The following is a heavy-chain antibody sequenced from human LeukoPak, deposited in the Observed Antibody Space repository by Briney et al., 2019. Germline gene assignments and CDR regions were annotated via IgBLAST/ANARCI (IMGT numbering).Heavy chain of an antibody. CDR2: INPSGGST. Sequence: ASVKVSCKASGYTFTSYYMHWVRQAPGQGLEWMGIINPSGGSTSYAQKFQGRVTMTRDMSTSTVYMELSSLRSEDTAVYYCATAQLEHNWFDPWGQGTLVTVSS. V-gene: IGHV1-46*01. CDR3: ATAQLEHNWFDP. D-gene: IGHD1-1*01. CDR1: GYTFTSYY. J-gene: IGHJ5*02.